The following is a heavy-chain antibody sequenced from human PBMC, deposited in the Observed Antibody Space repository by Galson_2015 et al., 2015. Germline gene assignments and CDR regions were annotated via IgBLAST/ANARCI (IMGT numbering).Heavy chain of an antibody. D-gene: IGHD2/OR15-2a*01. J-gene: IGHJ4*02. CDR3: AREFAGTTFSFDY. CDR1: GFTFSSYG. V-gene: IGHV3-33*01. CDR2: IWYDGSNK. Sequence: SLRLSCAASGFTFSSYGMHWVRQAPGKGLEWVAVIWYDGSNKYYADSVKGRFTISRDNSKNTLYLQMNSLRAEDTAVYYCAREFAGTTFSFDYWGQGTLVTVSS.